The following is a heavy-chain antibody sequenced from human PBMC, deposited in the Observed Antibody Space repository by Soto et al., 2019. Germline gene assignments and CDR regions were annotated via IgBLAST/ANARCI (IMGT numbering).Heavy chain of an antibody. CDR3: VRQGIGYLHGLVDV. D-gene: IGHD1-1*01. CDR2: VYDTGDT. CDR1: SGPSSSHN. V-gene: IGHV4-59*08. J-gene: IGHJ6*02. Sequence: QVQLQQSGPGLVKPSETLSLTCTVSSGPSSSHNWGWIRQPPGRGLEWIGYVYDTGDTSYNPSLRSRVTISADTTTNHISLTLTSVTAADTAVDYCVRQGIGYLHGLVDVWGQGTTVSVSS.